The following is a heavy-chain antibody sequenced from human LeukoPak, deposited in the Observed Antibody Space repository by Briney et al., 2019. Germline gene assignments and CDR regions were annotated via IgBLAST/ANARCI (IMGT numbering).Heavy chain of an antibody. V-gene: IGHV4-61*02. CDR2: IYTSGST. CDR3: ARGGGGDYEEYFQH. CDR1: GGSISSGSYY. D-gene: IGHD4-17*01. Sequence: SETLSLTCTVSGGSISSGSYYCSWIRQPAGKGLEWIGRIYTSGSTNYNPSLKSRVTISVDTSKNQFSLKLSSVTAADTAVYYCARGGGGDYEEYFQHWGQGTLVTVSS. J-gene: IGHJ1*01.